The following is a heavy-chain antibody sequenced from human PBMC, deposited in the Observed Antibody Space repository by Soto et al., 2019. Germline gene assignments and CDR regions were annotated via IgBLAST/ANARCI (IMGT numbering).Heavy chain of an antibody. D-gene: IGHD6-19*01. CDR1: GFSLSTSGVG. V-gene: IGHV2-5*02. CDR3: AHDDSGWYYFDY. CDR2: IYWDDDK. Sequence: QITLKESGPPLVKPTQTLTLTCTFSGFSLSTSGVGVGWIRQPPGKALEWLALIYWDDDKRYSPSLKSRLTITKDTSKNQVVLTMTNMDPVDTATYYCAHDDSGWYYFDYWGQGTLVTVSS. J-gene: IGHJ4*02.